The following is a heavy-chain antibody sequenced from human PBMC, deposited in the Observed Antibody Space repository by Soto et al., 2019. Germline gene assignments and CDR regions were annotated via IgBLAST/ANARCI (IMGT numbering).Heavy chain of an antibody. V-gene: IGHV1-18*01. CDR3: ARVKFLEWLFRWFDP. D-gene: IGHD3-3*01. CDR2: ISAYNGNT. Sequence: QVPLVQSGAEVKKPGASVKVSCKASGYTFTSYGISWVRQAPGQGLEWMGWISAYNGNTNYAQKLQGRVTMTTDTSTSTAYMELSSLRSDDTAVYYCARVKFLEWLFRWFDPWGQGTLVTVSS. CDR1: GYTFTSYG. J-gene: IGHJ5*02.